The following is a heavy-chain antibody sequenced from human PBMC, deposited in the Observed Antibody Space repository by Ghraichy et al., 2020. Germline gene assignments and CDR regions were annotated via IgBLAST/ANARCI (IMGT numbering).Heavy chain of an antibody. CDR1: GFTFSSYG. CDR2: IWYDGSNK. V-gene: IGHV3-33*08. J-gene: IGHJ4*02. Sequence: GGSLRLSCAASGFTFSSYGMHWVRQAPGKGLEWVAVIWYDGSNKYYADSVKGRFTISRDNSKNTLYLQMNSLRAEDTAVYYCARDGWSPTMYYFDYWGQGTLVTVSS. D-gene: IGHD3-10*02. CDR3: ARDGWSPTMYYFDY.